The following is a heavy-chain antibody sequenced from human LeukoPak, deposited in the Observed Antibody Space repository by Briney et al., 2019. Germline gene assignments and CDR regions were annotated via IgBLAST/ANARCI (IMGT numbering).Heavy chain of an antibody. D-gene: IGHD6-13*01. Sequence: QPGGSLRLSCAASGFTFSSYEMNWVRQAPGKGLEWVSYISSSGSIIYYADSVKGRFTISRDNAKNSLYLQMNGLRAEDTALYYCARTYSSTWRFDPWGQGTLVTVSS. J-gene: IGHJ5*02. CDR3: ARTYSSTWRFDP. CDR2: ISSSGSII. V-gene: IGHV3-48*03. CDR1: GFTFSSYE.